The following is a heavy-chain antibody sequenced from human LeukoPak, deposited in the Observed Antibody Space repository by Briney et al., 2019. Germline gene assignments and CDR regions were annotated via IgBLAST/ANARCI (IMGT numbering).Heavy chain of an antibody. V-gene: IGHV4-34*01. CDR1: GGSFSGYY. CDR2: INHSGST. D-gene: IGHD2-2*02. Sequence: SETLSLTCAVYGGSFSGYYWSWIRQPPGKGLEWIGEINHSGSTNYNPSLKSRVTISVDTSKNQFSLKLSSVTAADTAVYYCARGGDCSSTSCYTGDYWGQGTLVTVSS. J-gene: IGHJ4*02. CDR3: ARGGDCSSTSCYTGDY.